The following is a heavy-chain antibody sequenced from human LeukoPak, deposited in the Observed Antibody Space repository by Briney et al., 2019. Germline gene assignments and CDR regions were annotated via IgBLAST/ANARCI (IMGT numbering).Heavy chain of an antibody. V-gene: IGHV4-30-2*01. CDR2: IYHSGST. D-gene: IGHD3-22*01. J-gene: IGHJ3*02. CDR3: ASSPGGYYDSSGYLFTGGAFDI. CDR1: GGSISSGGYS. Sequence: PSETLSLTCAVFGGSISSGGYSWSWIRQPPGKGLEWIGYIYHSGSTYYNPSLKSRVTISVDRSKNQFSLKLSSVTAADTAVYYCASSPGGYYDSSGYLFTGGAFDIWGQGTMVTASS.